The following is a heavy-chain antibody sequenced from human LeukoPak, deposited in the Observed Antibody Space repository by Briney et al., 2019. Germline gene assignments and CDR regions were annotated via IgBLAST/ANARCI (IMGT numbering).Heavy chain of an antibody. CDR1: GFTFSSYA. CDR3: ARASGSYRHIDY. D-gene: IGHD1-26*01. J-gene: IGHJ4*02. Sequence: PGGSLRLSCAASGFTFSSYAMSWVRQAPGKGPEWVSAISGSGGSTYYADSVKGRFTISRDNSKNTLYLQMNSLRAEDTAVYYCARASGSYRHIDYWGQGTLVTVSS. CDR2: ISGSGGST. V-gene: IGHV3-23*01.